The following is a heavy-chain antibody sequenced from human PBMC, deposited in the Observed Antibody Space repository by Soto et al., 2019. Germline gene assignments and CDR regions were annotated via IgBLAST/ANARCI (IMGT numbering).Heavy chain of an antibody. D-gene: IGHD6-6*01. V-gene: IGHV4-30-4*01. CDR1: GGSISSGDYY. CDR3: AREATIAARLDS. J-gene: IGHJ4*02. Sequence: SETLSFTCTVSGGSISSGDYYWSWLRQPPGKGLEWIGYIYYSGSTYYNPSLKSRVTISVDTSKNQFSLKLSSVTAADTAVYYCAREATIAARLDSWGQGTLVTVSS. CDR2: IYYSGST.